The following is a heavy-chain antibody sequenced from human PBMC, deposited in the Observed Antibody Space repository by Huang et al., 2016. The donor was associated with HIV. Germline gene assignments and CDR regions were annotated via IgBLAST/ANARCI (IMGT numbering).Heavy chain of an antibody. V-gene: IGHV4-39*01. CDR2: VYKSGST. Sequence: QLQLQESGPGQVKPSETLSLTCTVSGDFISSTNYYWGWLRQSPGKGLEWVGSVYKSGSTNHNPSLKSRVTLSVDTARNQFSLRLNSVTAADTAVYYCASQHIGAAATWFWGRGTQVAVSS. CDR1: GDFISSTNYY. D-gene: IGHD6-13*01. CDR3: ASQHIGAAATWF. J-gene: IGHJ4*02.